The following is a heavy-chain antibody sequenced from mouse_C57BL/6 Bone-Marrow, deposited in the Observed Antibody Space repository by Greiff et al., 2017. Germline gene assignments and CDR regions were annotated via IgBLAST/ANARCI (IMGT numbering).Heavy chain of an antibody. J-gene: IGHJ4*01. CDR3: AISDYDYNPRYSIDD. CDR1: GFNIKNTY. D-gene: IGHD2-4*01. Sequence: VQLQQSVAALVRPGASVKLSCTASGFNIKNTYMHWVQQRPEQGLAWIGRIAPANGHTKYAPKFQGKATITADTSSNTAYLQLSSLTSESTAIYYCAISDYDYNPRYSIDDGGQGTTVTVSS. CDR2: IAPANGHT. V-gene: IGHV14-3*01.